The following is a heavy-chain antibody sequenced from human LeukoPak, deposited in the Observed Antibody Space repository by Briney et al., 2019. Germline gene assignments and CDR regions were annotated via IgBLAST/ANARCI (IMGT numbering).Heavy chain of an antibody. J-gene: IGHJ3*02. CDR3: ERNDGDNAFDI. V-gene: IGHV3-48*01. CDR2: ISSGSTNI. Sequence: PGGSLRLSCAASRFIFSTYSMNWVRQAPGRGLEWVSYISSGSTNIYYKDSVKGRFIVSRDNAKNSLYLHMASLRAEDTAVYYCERNDGDNAFDIWGQGTMVIVSS. D-gene: IGHD4-17*01. CDR1: RFIFSTYS.